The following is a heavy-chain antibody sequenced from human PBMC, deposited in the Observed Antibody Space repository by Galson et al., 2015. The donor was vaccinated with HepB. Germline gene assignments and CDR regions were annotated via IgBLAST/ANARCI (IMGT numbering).Heavy chain of an antibody. CDR3: ASSYAEMATINFAFHY. CDR2: ISGSGGST. Sequence: SLRLSCAASGFTFSSYAMSWVRQAPGKGLEWVSGISGSGGSTYYADSVKGRFTISRDSSKNTLYLQMNSLRSEDTAVYYCASSYAEMATINFAFHYWGQGTLVTVSS. D-gene: IGHD5-24*01. J-gene: IGHJ4*02. V-gene: IGHV3-23*01. CDR1: GFTFSSYA.